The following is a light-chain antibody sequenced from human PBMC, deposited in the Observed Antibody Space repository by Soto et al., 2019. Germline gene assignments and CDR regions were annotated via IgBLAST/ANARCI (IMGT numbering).Light chain of an antibody. CDR3: QQYNIWPQLT. Sequence: EIVMTQSPATLSVSPGERATLSCRASQSVSSTLAWYQQKPGQAPRLLIYHASTRATGIPARFSGSGSGTEFTLTINSLQSEDSAVYYCQQYNIWPQLTFGGGTKVEI. CDR1: QSVSST. CDR2: HAS. J-gene: IGKJ4*01. V-gene: IGKV3-15*01.